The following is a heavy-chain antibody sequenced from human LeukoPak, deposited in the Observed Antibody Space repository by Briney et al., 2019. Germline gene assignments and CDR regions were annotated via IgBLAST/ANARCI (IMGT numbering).Heavy chain of an antibody. CDR3: ARSLGYCSSTSCYLDY. Sequence: GESLKISCKGSGYSFTSYWLGWVRQMPGKGLEWMGIIYPGDSDTRYSPSFQGQVTISADKSISTAYLQWSSLKASGTAMYYCARSLGYCSSTSCYLDYWGQGTLVTVSS. J-gene: IGHJ4*02. D-gene: IGHD2-2*01. CDR1: GYSFTSYW. V-gene: IGHV5-51*01. CDR2: IYPGDSDT.